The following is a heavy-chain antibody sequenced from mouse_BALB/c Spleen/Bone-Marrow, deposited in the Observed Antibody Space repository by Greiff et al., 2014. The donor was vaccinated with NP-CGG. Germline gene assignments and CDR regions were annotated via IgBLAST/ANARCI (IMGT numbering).Heavy chain of an antibody. V-gene: IGHV1-14*01. CDR3: AREGGYDEDYFDY. CDR1: GYTFTSYV. Sequence: VQLKESGPELVKPGASVKMSCKASGYTFTSYVMHWVKQEPGQGLEWIGCINPYNDGTKYNEKFKGKATLTSDKSSSTAYMELSSLTSEDSAVYYCAREGGYDEDYFDYWGQGTTLTVSS. CDR2: INPYNDGT. D-gene: IGHD2-2*01. J-gene: IGHJ2*01.